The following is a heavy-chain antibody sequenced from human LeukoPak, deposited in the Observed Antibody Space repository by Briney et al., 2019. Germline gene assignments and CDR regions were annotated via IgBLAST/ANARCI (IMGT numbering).Heavy chain of an antibody. CDR1: GFTFSSYS. D-gene: IGHD4-23*01. CDR3: ARDSVDYYYYMDV. J-gene: IGHJ6*03. CDR2: ISSSSSYI. Sequence: GGSLRLSCAASGFTFSSYSMNWVRQAPGKGLEWVSSISSSSSYIYYADSVKGRFTISRDNAKNSLYLQVNSLRAEDTAVYYCARDSVDYYYYMDVWGKGTTVTVSS. V-gene: IGHV3-21*01.